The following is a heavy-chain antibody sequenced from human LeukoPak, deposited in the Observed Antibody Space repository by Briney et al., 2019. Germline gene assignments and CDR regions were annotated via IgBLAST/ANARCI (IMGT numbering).Heavy chain of an antibody. D-gene: IGHD3-22*01. Sequence: ASVKVSCKASGYTFTSYYMHWVRQAPGQGLGWMGIINPSGGSTSYAQKFQGRVTMTRDMSTSTVYMELSSLRSEDTAVYYCARAYTYYYDSSGYRGAFDIWGQGTMVTVSS. CDR1: GYTFTSYY. CDR3: ARAYTYYYDSSGYRGAFDI. CDR2: INPSGGST. J-gene: IGHJ3*02. V-gene: IGHV1-46*01.